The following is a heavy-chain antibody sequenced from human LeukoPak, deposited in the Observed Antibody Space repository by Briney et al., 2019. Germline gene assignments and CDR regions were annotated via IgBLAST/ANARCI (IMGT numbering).Heavy chain of an antibody. CDR2: IIPIFGTA. CDR1: GGTFSSYA. J-gene: IGHJ5*02. CDR3: ARVGSGSYFEGWFDP. V-gene: IGHV1-69*06. D-gene: IGHD1-26*01. Sequence: ASVKVSCKASGGTFSSYAISWVRQAPGQGLEWMGGIIPIFGTANYAQKFQGRVTITADKSTSTAYMELSSLRSEDTAVYYCARVGSGSYFEGWFDPWGQGTLVTVSS.